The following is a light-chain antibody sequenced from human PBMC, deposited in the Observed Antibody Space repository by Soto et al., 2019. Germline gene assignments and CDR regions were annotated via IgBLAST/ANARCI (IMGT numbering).Light chain of an antibody. CDR3: QQYNNWPRT. CDR2: GAF. V-gene: IGKV3-15*01. CDR1: QSVSSN. Sequence: MTQSPVTVSIKPGERATLSCRASQSVSSNLAWYQQKPGQAPSLLIYGAFTRATGIPARFSGSGSGTEFTLTISSLQSEDFAVYYCQQYNNWPRTFGQGTIVDIK. J-gene: IGKJ1*01.